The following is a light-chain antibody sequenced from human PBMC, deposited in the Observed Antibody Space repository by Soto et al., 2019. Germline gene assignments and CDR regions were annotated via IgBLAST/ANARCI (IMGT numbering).Light chain of an antibody. Sequence: DIQMTQSPSTLSASVGDRVTITCRASQSISSWLAWYQQKPGKAPKLLIYKASSLESGVPSRFSGSGSGTEFTLNISSLQPDDFATDYCQQYNSYWTLGQGNNVEIK. CDR1: QSISSW. V-gene: IGKV1-5*03. CDR2: KAS. CDR3: QQYNSYWT. J-gene: IGKJ1*01.